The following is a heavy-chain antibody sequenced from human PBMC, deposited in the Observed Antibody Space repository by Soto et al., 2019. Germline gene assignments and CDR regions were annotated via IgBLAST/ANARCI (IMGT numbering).Heavy chain of an antibody. CDR2: ISSYNGNT. V-gene: IGHV1-18*01. CDR1: GYTFTRDG. CDR3: ASAGYAGTVAYMDV. D-gene: IGHD2-15*01. J-gene: IGHJ6*03. Sequence: GASVKVSCKASGYTFTRDGITWLRQAPGQGLEWMGWISSYNGNTNYAQEFQGRVTMSTDTSTTTAYMELRSLRSDDTAVYYCASAGYAGTVAYMDVWGKGTTVIVSS.